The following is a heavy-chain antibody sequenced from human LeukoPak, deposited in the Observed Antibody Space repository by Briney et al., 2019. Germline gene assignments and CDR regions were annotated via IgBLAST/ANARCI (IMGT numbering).Heavy chain of an antibody. V-gene: IGHV3-30-3*01. CDR2: ISYDGSNK. CDR1: GFTFSSYA. Sequence: GRSLRLSCAASGFTFSSYAMHWVRQAPGKGLEWVAVISYDGSNKYYADSVKGRFTISRDNSKNTLYLQMNSLRAEDTAVYYCARDGPDCSGGSCYWDYWGQGTLVTVSS. CDR3: ARDGPDCSGGSCYWDY. D-gene: IGHD2-15*01. J-gene: IGHJ4*02.